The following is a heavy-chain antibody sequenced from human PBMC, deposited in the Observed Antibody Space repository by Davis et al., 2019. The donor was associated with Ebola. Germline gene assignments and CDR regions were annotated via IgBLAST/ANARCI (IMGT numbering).Heavy chain of an antibody. D-gene: IGHD3-10*01. CDR3: AKELRGFDRKGFDY. V-gene: IGHV3-23*01. Sequence: GESLKISCAGSRFTFNYYAMAWVRQAPGKGLEWISSIGGGGDGTYYADSVKGRFTISRDNSKNTLYLQMNSLRVEDTAVYYCAKELRGFDRKGFDYWGQGSLVTVSS. J-gene: IGHJ4*02. CDR1: RFTFNYYA. CDR2: IGGGGDGT.